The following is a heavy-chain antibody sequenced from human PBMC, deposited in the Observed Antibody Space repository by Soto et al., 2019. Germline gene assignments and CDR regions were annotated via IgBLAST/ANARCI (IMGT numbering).Heavy chain of an antibody. CDR3: ARGQRFSDWFDP. V-gene: IGHV4-4*07. D-gene: IGHD3-3*01. CDR1: GGTISGYY. J-gene: IGHJ5*02. Sequence: SETLSLTCIVSGGTISGYYWTWRRQPAGKGLEWIGRIYSSGNTKYNPSLQSRVTMSLDTSNNQFSLRLTSVTAADTAVYYCARGQRFSDWFDPWGQGTLVTVSS. CDR2: IYSSGNT.